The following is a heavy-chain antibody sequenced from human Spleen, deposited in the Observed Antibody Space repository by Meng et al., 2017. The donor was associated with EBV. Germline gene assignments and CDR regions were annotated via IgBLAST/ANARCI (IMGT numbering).Heavy chain of an antibody. J-gene: IGHJ5*02. D-gene: IGHD6-19*01. CDR3: ASLNDYSSGSTS. V-gene: IGHV1-69*06. CDR1: GGTFSMYT. Sequence: QLQLVQSGAEVKKPGHSMKVACKASGGTFSMYTFSWVRQAPGQGLEWMAGFTPIFGTTNYAQKFDDRLTISADTSTTTVYMELSSLRSEDTAVYFCASLNDYSSGSTSWGQGTLVTVSS. CDR2: FTPIFGTT.